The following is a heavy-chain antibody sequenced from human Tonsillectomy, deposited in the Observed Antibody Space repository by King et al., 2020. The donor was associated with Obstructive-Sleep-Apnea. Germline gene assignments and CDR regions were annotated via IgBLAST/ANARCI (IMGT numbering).Heavy chain of an antibody. D-gene: IGHD3-10*01. V-gene: IGHV3-30*04. CDR3: GGSIGSLNFFDF. Sequence: VQLVESGGGVVKPGRSLRLSCAASDFNLRTYAMHWVRQAPGKGLEWGAVLSYDGSNKYYSDSGKGRFTISRDNSKNTLYLQMNSLRAEDTAVYYCGGSIGSLNFFDFWGQGTLVTVSS. J-gene: IGHJ4*02. CDR1: DFNLRTYA. CDR2: LSYDGSNK.